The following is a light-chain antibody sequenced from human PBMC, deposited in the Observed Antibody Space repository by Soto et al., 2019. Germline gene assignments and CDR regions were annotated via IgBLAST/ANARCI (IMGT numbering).Light chain of an antibody. J-gene: IGKJ1*01. V-gene: IGKV3-20*01. CDR1: QSVTTY. CDR2: DAS. CDR3: QQYGSSPWT. Sequence: EIVMTQSPVTLSVSPGERSTLSCRASQSVTTYLAWYQQKPGQAPRLLIYDASDRATGIPARFSGSGSGTDFTLTISRLEPEDFAVYYCQQYGSSPWTFGQGTKV.